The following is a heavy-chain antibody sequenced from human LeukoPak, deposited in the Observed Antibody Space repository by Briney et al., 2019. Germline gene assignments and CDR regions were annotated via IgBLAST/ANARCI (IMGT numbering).Heavy chain of an antibody. Sequence: PGGSLRLSCAVSGFTVSSIYMSWVRQAPGKGLEWVSFIYCDGNTYYADSVKGRFTLSRDSSRNTLYLQMNSLRVDDTAVYYCAGDTHSSSWYDHWGQGTLVTVSS. D-gene: IGHD6-19*01. J-gene: IGHJ5*02. CDR2: IYCDGNT. CDR3: AGDTHSSSWYDH. V-gene: IGHV3-53*01. CDR1: GFTVSSIY.